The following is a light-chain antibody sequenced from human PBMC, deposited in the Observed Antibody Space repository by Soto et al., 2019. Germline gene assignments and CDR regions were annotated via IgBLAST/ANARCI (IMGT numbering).Light chain of an antibody. CDR1: SSSIGNNY. CDR2: ENN. CDR3: GTWDSSLSAGV. Sequence: QSVLTQPPSVSAAPGQKVTISCSGFSSSIGNNYVSWYQQVPGTAPKLLIYENNKRPSGIPDRFSGSKSGTSATLDITGLQTGDEADYYCGTWDSSLSAGVFGGGTKLTVL. V-gene: IGLV1-51*01. J-gene: IGLJ2*01.